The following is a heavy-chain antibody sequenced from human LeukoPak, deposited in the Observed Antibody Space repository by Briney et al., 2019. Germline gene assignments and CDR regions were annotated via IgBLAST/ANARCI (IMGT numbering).Heavy chain of an antibody. CDR3: VVVVVPTAFWHFDL. Sequence: GTSLRLSCATSGFTFTHYGFHWVRQAPGKGPEWVAVISVDGRKRYYGDSVTGRFGISRDDSKNTVFLQMNTLTDEDTAVYYCVVVVVPTAFWHFDLRGRGTLVNGSS. CDR2: ISVDGRKR. D-gene: IGHD2-2*01. CDR1: GFTFTHYG. J-gene: IGHJ2*01. V-gene: IGHV3-33*03.